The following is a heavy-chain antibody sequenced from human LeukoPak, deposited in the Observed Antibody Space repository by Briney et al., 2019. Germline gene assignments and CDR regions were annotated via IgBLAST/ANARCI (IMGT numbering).Heavy chain of an antibody. CDR2: IYYSGST. CDR1: GGSISSYY. CDR3: AKESQRELRYFDWIPDY. J-gene: IGHJ4*02. V-gene: IGHV4-59*12. Sequence: PSETLSLTCTVSGGSISSYYWSWIRQPPGKGLEWIGYIYYSGSTNYNPSLKSRVTISVDTSKNQFSLKLSSVTAADTAVYYCAKESQRELRYFDWIPDYWGQGTLVTVSS. D-gene: IGHD3-9*01.